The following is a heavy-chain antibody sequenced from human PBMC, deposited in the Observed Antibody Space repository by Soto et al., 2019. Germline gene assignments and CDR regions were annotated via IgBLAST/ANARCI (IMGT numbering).Heavy chain of an antibody. D-gene: IGHD5-12*01. CDR2: IGPESGAT. V-gene: IGHV1-2*02. J-gene: IGHJ4*02. CDR3: GRGRSGQIVVFY. Sequence: QVQLVQSGAEVKKPGASVKVSCKASGYTFTGHYIHWVRQAPEQGPEWMGEIGPESGATRYAQKFQGRVTMTMVMSITTVYMELSNLSPDDTAVYYCGRGRSGQIVVFYWAQGTPVTVSS. CDR1: GYTFTGHY.